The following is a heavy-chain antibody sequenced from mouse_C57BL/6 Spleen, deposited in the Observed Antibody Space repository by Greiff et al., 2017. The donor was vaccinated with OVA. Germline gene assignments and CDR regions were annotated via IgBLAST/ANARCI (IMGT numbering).Heavy chain of an antibody. CDR2: ISSGGSYT. Sequence: EVMLVESGGDLVKPGGSLKLSCAASGFTFSSYGMSWVRQTPDKRLEWVATISSGGSYTYYPDSVKGRFTLSRDNAKNTLYLQMTSLRSEDTAMYYCARNYGSSYDYYAMDYWGQGTSVTVSS. D-gene: IGHD1-1*01. CDR1: GFTFSSYG. V-gene: IGHV5-6*01. CDR3: ARNYGSSYDYYAMDY. J-gene: IGHJ4*01.